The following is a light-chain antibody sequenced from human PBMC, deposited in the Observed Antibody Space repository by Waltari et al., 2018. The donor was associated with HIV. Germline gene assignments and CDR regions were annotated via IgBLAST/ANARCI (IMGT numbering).Light chain of an antibody. CDR2: ANN. CDR3: QSYDNSLRVSYV. V-gene: IGLV1-40*01. CDR1: SSNIGAYD. Sequence: QSVLTQPPSVSGAPGQRVTISCTGSSSNIGAYDVHWYQQLPGRAPKLLIYANNNRPSGVPDRFSGSESGTAASLAIAGLQIEDEGDYFCQSYDNSLRVSYVFSAGTRVTVL. J-gene: IGLJ1*01.